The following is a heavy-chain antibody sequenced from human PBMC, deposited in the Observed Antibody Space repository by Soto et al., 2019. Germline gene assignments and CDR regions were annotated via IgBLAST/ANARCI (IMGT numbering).Heavy chain of an antibody. CDR1: GFTFSNAW. V-gene: IGHV3-15*01. CDR3: TTITTIAVAGNFDY. D-gene: IGHD6-19*01. Sequence: GGSLRLSCAASGFTFSNAWMSWVRQAPGKGLEWVGRIKSKTDGGTTDYAAPVKGRFTISRDDSKNTLYLQMNSLKTEDTAVYYCTTITTIAVAGNFDYWGQGTLVTVSS. CDR2: IKSKTDGGTT. J-gene: IGHJ4*02.